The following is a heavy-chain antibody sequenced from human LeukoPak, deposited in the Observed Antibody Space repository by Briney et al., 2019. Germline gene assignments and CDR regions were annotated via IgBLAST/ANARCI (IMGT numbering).Heavy chain of an antibody. CDR1: GGSISSGSYY. Sequence: SETLSLTCTVSGGSISSGSYYWSWIRQPAGKGLEWIGRIYTSGSTNDNPSLKSRVTMTVEPSQNQSALTLSSVTAADTAVDYCARDLDCSSTSCEGDYWGQGTLVTVSS. D-gene: IGHD2-2*01. J-gene: IGHJ4*02. CDR3: ARDLDCSSTSCEGDY. V-gene: IGHV4-61*02. CDR2: IYTSGST.